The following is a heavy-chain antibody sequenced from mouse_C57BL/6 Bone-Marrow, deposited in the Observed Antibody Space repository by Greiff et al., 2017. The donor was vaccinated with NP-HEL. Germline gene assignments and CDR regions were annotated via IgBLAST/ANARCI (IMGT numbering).Heavy chain of an antibody. J-gene: IGHJ2*01. CDR3: ARYYYGSSYYFDY. CDR2: INPSSGYT. D-gene: IGHD1-1*01. V-gene: IGHV1-4*01. Sequence: QVHVKQSGAELARPGASVKMSCKASGYTFTSYTMHWVKQRPGQGLEWIGYINPSSGYTKYNQKFKDKATLTADKSSSTAYMQLSSLTSEDSAVYYCARYYYGSSYYFDYWGQGTTLTVSS. CDR1: GYTFTSYT.